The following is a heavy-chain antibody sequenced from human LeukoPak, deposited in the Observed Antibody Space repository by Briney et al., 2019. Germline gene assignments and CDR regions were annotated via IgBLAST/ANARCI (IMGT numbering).Heavy chain of an antibody. CDR1: GFTFSSYA. CDR2: ISGSGGST. CDR3: AKVVVVVPAAMREAYYYYGMDV. V-gene: IGHV3-23*01. Sequence: GGSLRLSCAASGFTFSSYAMSWVRQAPGKGLEWVSAISGSGGSTYYADSVKGRFTISRDNSKNTLYLQMNSLRAEDTAVHYCAKVVVVVPAAMREAYYYYGMDVWGQGTTVTVSS. D-gene: IGHD2-2*01. J-gene: IGHJ6*02.